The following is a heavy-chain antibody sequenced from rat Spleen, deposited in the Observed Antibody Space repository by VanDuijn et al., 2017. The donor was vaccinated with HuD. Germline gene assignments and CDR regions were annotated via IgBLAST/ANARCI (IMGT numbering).Heavy chain of an antibody. Sequence: EVQLVESDGGLVQPGRSLKLSCAASGFTFSDSYMAWVRQAPKKGLEWVASISYEGRSTYYGDSVKGRFTISRDNAKSTLYLQMDSLRSEDTATYYRTRHFSPADYYSSFPVLYWGQGTLVTVSS. CDR1: GFTFSDSY. CDR2: ISYEGRST. V-gene: IGHV5-22*01. J-gene: IGHJ3*01. D-gene: IGHD1-2*01. CDR3: TRHFSPADYYSSFPVLY.